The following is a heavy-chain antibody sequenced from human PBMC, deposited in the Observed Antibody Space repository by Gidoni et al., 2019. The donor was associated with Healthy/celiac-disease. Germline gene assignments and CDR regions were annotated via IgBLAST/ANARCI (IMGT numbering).Heavy chain of an antibody. CDR1: GFTFSSYA. CDR3: AKDPGQWELLEGAYYFDY. V-gene: IGHV3-23*01. Sequence: EVQLLESGGGLVQPGGSLRLSCAASGFTFSSYAMSWVRQAPGKGLEWVSAISGSGGSTYYADSVKGRFTISRDNSKNTLYLQMNSLRAEDTAVYYCAKDPGQWELLEGAYYFDYWGQGTLVTVSS. CDR2: ISGSGGST. D-gene: IGHD1-26*01. J-gene: IGHJ4*02.